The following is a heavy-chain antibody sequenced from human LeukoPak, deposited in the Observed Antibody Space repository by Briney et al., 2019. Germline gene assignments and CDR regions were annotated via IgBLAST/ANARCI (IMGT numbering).Heavy chain of an antibody. D-gene: IGHD3-10*01. Sequence: SETLSLTCTVSGGSISSSSYYWGWIRQPPGKGLEWIGSIYYSGSTYYNPSLKSRVTISVDTSKNQFSLKLSSVTAADTAVYYCARVSPRFDGYFDYWGQGTLVTVSS. CDR1: GGSISSSSYY. CDR2: IYYSGST. CDR3: ARVSPRFDGYFDY. J-gene: IGHJ4*02. V-gene: IGHV4-39*07.